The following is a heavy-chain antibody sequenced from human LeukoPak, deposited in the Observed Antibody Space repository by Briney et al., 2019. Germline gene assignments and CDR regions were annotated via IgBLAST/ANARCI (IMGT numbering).Heavy chain of an antibody. CDR2: ISYDGSNK. J-gene: IGHJ4*02. D-gene: IGHD3-22*01. CDR1: GFTFSSYG. CDR3: AKDLVTYYYDSSGPFDY. Sequence: GGSLRLSCAASGFTFSSYGMHWVRQAPGKGLEWVAVISYDGSNKYYADSVKGRFTISRDNSKNTLYLQMNSLRAEDTAVYYCAKDLVTYYYDSSGPFDYWGQGTLVTVSS. V-gene: IGHV3-30*18.